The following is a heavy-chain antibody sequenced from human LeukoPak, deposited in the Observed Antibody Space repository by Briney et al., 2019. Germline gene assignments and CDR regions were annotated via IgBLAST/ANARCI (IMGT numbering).Heavy chain of an antibody. CDR2: IIPIFGTA. CDR1: GGTFSSYA. D-gene: IGHD6-19*01. Sequence: SVKVSCKASGGTFSSYAISWVRQAPGQGLEWMGGIIPIFGTANYAQKFQGRVTITADKSTSTAYMELSSLRSEDTAVYYCARFLVNRYSSGWVLGAIDYWGQGTLVTVSS. V-gene: IGHV1-69*06. J-gene: IGHJ4*02. CDR3: ARFLVNRYSSGWVLGAIDY.